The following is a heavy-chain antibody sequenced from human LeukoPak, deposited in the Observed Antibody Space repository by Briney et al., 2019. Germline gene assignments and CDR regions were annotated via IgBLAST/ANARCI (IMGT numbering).Heavy chain of an antibody. V-gene: IGHV3-23*01. D-gene: IGHD4-11*01. J-gene: IGHJ1*01. CDR3: ARDKAVTTELTQYFHH. Sequence: PGGSLRLSCAASGFTFSSYAMSWVRQAPGKGLEWVSAISGSGGGTYYADSVKGRFTISRDKSKNTLYLQMNSLRAEDTAVYYCARDKAVTTELTQYFHHWGQGTLVTVSS. CDR1: GFTFSSYA. CDR2: ISGSGGGT.